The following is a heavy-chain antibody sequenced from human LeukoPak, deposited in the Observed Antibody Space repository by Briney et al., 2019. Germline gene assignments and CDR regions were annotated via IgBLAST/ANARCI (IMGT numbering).Heavy chain of an antibody. CDR1: GYTFTSYG. CDR2: ISAYNGNT. Sequence: ASVKVSCKASGYTFTSYGISWVRQAPGQGLEWMGWISAYNGNTNYAQKLQGRVTMTTDTSTSTAYMELRSLRSDDTAVYYCARDTVVDTADTFGYWGQGTLVTVSS. D-gene: IGHD5-18*01. CDR3: ARDTVVDTADTFGY. V-gene: IGHV1-18*01. J-gene: IGHJ4*02.